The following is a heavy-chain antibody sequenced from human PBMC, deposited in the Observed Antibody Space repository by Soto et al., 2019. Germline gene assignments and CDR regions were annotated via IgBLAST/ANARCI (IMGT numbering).Heavy chain of an antibody. J-gene: IGHJ4*02. CDR3: ARGRKGYSSSWYVD. D-gene: IGHD6-13*01. CDR2: MPRSGST. Sequence: SETLSLTCAVSGGSMNTNTYYWGWIRQPPGKGLEWIGSMPRSGSTHSNPSLKSRLTISLDMSKNHFSLDLRSVTAADTAVYYCARGRKGYSSSWYVDWGQGTLVTVSS. V-gene: IGHV4-39*02. CDR1: GGSMNTNTYY.